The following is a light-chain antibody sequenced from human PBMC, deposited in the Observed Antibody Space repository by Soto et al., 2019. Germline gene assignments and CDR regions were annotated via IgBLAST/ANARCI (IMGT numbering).Light chain of an antibody. CDR2: GAS. CDR1: QSVSSSY. Sequence: EIVLTQSPGTLSLYPGERATLSCRASQSVSSSYLAWYQQKPGQAPRLLIYGASSRATGTPDRFSGSGSGTDFTLTISRLEPEDFAVYYCQQYQTFGQGTKVDIK. CDR3: QQYQT. V-gene: IGKV3-20*01. J-gene: IGKJ1*01.